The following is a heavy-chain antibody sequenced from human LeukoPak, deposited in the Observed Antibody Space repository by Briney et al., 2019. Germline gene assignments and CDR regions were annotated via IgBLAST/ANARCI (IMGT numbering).Heavy chain of an antibody. J-gene: IGHJ4*02. D-gene: IGHD3-22*01. CDR3: ARGYYDSSGSYFDY. CDR2: MNPYSVNT. Sequence: ASVKVSCKASGYTFTSYDINWVRQATGQGLEWMGWMNPYSVNTVYAQKFQGRVTMTRNTSISTAHMDLSSLRSEDTAVYYCARGYYDSSGSYFDYWGQGTLVTVSS. V-gene: IGHV1-8*01. CDR1: GYTFTSYD.